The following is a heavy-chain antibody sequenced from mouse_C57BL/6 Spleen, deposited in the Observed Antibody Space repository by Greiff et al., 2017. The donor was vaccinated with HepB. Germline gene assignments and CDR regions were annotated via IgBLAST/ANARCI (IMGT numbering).Heavy chain of an antibody. J-gene: IGHJ4*01. CDR1: GFTFSDYG. D-gene: IGHD1-1*01. CDR3: ARDDYGSRGDAMDY. Sequence: EVHLVESGGGLVKPGGSLKLSCAASGFTFSDYGMHWVRQAPEKGLEWVAYISSGSSTIYYADTVKGRFTISRDNAKNTLFLQMTSLRSEDTAMYYCARDDYGSRGDAMDYWGQGTSVTVSS. V-gene: IGHV5-17*01. CDR2: ISSGSSTI.